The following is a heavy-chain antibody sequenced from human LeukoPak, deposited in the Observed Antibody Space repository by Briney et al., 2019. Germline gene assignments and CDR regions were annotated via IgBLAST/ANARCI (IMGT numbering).Heavy chain of an antibody. Sequence: ASVKVSCKASGYTFTGYYIYWVRQAPGQGLEWMAWINPNSGDTNYAQKFQGRVTLTRDTSISTAYMELSRLRSDDTAVYFCARIVGYCSSNICFDYWGQGTLVTVSS. V-gene: IGHV1-2*02. CDR1: GYTFTGYY. CDR2: INPNSGDT. D-gene: IGHD2-2*01. J-gene: IGHJ4*02. CDR3: ARIVGYCSSNICFDY.